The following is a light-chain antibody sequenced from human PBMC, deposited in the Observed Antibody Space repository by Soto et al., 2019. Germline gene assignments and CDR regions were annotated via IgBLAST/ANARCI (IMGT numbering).Light chain of an antibody. Sequence: EIVLTQSPGTLSLSPGERATLSCRASQSISSSYLAWYQQKPGQAPRLLIYGASTRATGIPVRFSGSGSGTDFTLTISSLQSEDFEIYYCQQYNKWPITFGQGTRLEIK. CDR2: GAS. V-gene: IGKV3-15*01. CDR3: QQYNKWPIT. J-gene: IGKJ5*01. CDR1: QSISSSY.